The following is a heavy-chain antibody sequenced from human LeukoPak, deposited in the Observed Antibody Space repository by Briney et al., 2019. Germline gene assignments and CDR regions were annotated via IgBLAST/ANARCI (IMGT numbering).Heavy chain of an antibody. CDR1: GGSFSSYY. CDR3: AREVTFSDFWSGYLYSYYYYGMDV. J-gene: IGHJ6*02. CDR2: ICTGGST. Sequence: AESLSLTCTASGGSFSSYYMNWIRQAAGKGLEWISRICTGGSTNYNASVKSRVTMSVDTSKNQFSLKLSSVTAADTAVYYCAREVTFSDFWSGYLYSYYYYGMDVWGQGTTVTVSS. D-gene: IGHD3-3*01. V-gene: IGHV4-4*07.